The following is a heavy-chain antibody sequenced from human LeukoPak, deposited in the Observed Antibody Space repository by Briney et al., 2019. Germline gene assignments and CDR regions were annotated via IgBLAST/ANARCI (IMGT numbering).Heavy chain of an antibody. CDR1: GGSISSYY. Sequence: SETLSLTCTVSGGSISSYYWSWIRQPPGKGLEWMGYIYYSGSTNYNPSLKSRVTISVDTSKNQFSLKLSSVTAADTAVYYCARDSVAVEYIDAFDIWGQGTMVTVSA. CDR2: IYYSGST. V-gene: IGHV4-59*01. D-gene: IGHD6-19*01. CDR3: ARDSVAVEYIDAFDI. J-gene: IGHJ3*02.